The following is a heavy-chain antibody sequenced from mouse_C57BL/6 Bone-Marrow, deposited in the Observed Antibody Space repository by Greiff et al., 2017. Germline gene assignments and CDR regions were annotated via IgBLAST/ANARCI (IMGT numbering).Heavy chain of an antibody. V-gene: IGHV14-4*01. CDR3: TTAYGSLFDY. Sequence: VQLKQSGAELVRPGASVKLSCTASGFNIQDDYMHWVKQRPEQGLEWIGWIDPENGDTEYASKFQGKATITADTSSNTAYLQLSSLTSEDTAVYYCTTAYGSLFDYWGQGTTLTVSS. J-gene: IGHJ2*01. CDR2: IDPENGDT. D-gene: IGHD2-2*01. CDR1: GFNIQDDY.